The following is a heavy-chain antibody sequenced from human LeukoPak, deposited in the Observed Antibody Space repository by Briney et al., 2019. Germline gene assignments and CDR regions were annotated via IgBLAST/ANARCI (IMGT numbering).Heavy chain of an antibody. CDR2: IYHTGST. CDR3: ASRKLGNDY. V-gene: IGHV4-59*02. J-gene: IGHJ4*02. CDR1: GGSVSDYY. D-gene: IGHD7-27*01. Sequence: SETLSLTCTISGGSVSDYYLSWIRQSPGKGLEWIGYIYHTGSTSYSPSLTSRVTISADTSQNQFSLKLSSVTAADTAVYYCASRKLGNDYWGQGTLVTVSS.